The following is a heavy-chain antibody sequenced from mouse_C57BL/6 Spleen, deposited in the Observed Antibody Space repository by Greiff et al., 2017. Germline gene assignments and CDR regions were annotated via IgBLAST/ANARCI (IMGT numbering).Heavy chain of an antibody. D-gene: IGHD2-3*01. J-gene: IGHJ3*01. CDR3: ARKDDGYYPAWFAY. CDR1: GFSLTSYG. V-gene: IGHV2-2*01. CDR2: IWSGGST. Sequence: VQLQQSGPGLVQPSQSLSITCTVSGFSLTSYGVHWVRQSPGKGLEWLGVIWSGGSTDYNAAFISRLSISKDNSKSQVFFKMNSLQADDTAIYYCARKDDGYYPAWFAYWGQGTLVTVSA.